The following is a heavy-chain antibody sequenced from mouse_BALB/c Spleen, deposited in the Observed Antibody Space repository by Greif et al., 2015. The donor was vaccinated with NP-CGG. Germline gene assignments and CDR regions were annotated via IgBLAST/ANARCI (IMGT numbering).Heavy chain of an antibody. CDR2: INPNNGGT. V-gene: IGHV1-18*01. CDR1: GYTFTEYT. CDR3: ARHDYDDYYAMDY. J-gene: IGHJ4*01. D-gene: IGHD2-4*01. Sequence: VQLKDSGPELVKPGASVKISCKTSGYTFTEYTMHWVKQSHGKSLEWIGGINPNNGGTSYNQKFKGKATLTVDKSSSTAYMELRSLTSEDSAVYYCARHDYDDYYAMDYWGQGTSVTVSS.